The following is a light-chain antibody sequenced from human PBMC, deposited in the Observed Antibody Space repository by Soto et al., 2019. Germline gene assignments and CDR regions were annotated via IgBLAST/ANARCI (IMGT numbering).Light chain of an antibody. CDR1: SSDVGGYNY. CDR2: DVS. V-gene: IGLV2-14*01. J-gene: IGLJ1*01. CDR3: RSYTSRSNHYV. Sequence: QSALTQPASVSGSPGQSITICCTGTSSDVGGYNYVSWYQQHPGKATKLMIYDVSNRPSVVSTRFSGSKYGNTASLTISGLQADDEADYYCRSYTSRSNHYVFGNGTKVTVL.